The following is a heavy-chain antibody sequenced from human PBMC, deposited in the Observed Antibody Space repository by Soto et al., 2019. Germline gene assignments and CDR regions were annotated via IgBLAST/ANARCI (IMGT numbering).Heavy chain of an antibody. V-gene: IGHV4-34*01. CDR3: ARGRGYSYAVDV. Sequence: SETLSLTCAVYGVSFSGYYWSWIRQPPGKGLEWIGEINHSGSTNYNPSLKSRVTISVDTSKNQFSLKLSSVTAADTAVYYCARGRGYSYAVDVWGKGTTVTVSS. D-gene: IGHD5-18*01. CDR2: INHSGST. CDR1: GVSFSGYY. J-gene: IGHJ6*04.